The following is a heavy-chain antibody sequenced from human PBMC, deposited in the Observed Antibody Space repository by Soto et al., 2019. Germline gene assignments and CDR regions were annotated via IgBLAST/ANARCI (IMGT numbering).Heavy chain of an antibody. CDR2: INPGNGNT. J-gene: IGHJ4*02. V-gene: IGHV1-3*01. Sequence: QVQLVQSGAEVKKPGASVKISCKTSGYTFMTYALHWVRQAPGQRPEWMGWINPGNGNTEYSQKLQGRVTITRDTSARTVFMEVANMTSEDPAVYYCARGRMLWYGELSHWGQGTQVIVSA. CDR3: ARGRMLWYGELSH. D-gene: IGHD3-10*01. CDR1: GYTFMTYA.